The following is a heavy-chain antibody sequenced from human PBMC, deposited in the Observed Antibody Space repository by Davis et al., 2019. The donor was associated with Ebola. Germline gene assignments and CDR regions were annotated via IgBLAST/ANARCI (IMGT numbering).Heavy chain of an antibody. CDR3: ARVLVVGYFDY. Sequence: ASVTVSCKASGYTFTSYYMHWVRQAPGQGLEWMGIINPSGGSTSYAQKFQGRVTMTRDTSTSTVYMELSSLRSEDTAVYYCARVLVVGYFDYWGQGTLVTVSS. D-gene: IGHD2-8*02. J-gene: IGHJ4*02. V-gene: IGHV1-46*01. CDR1: GYTFTSYY. CDR2: INPSGGST.